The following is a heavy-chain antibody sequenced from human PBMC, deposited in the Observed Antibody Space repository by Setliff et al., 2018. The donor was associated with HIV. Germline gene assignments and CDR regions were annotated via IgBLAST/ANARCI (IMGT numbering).Heavy chain of an antibody. CDR3: ARGVWSSSWGYFDY. CDR2: IIPIFGTA. V-gene: IGHV1-69*05. CDR1: GGTFSSYA. D-gene: IGHD6-13*01. J-gene: IGHJ4*02. Sequence: ASVKVSCKASGGTFSSYAISWVRQAPGQGLEWMGGIIPIFGTANYAQKFQGRVTITTDESTSTAYMELSSLRSEDTAVYYCARGVWSSSWGYFDYWGQGTLVTVSS.